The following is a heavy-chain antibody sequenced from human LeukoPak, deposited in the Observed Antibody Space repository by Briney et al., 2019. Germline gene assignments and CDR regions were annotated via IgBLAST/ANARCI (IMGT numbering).Heavy chain of an antibody. CDR3: ATYDSWSGYNIAY. CDR1: GFTLSSRW. J-gene: IGHJ4*02. D-gene: IGHD3-3*01. CDR2: INRDGSEK. Sequence: GGSLRLSCVVSGFTLSSRWMMWVRQAPGEGLEWMTNINRDGSEKNYVDSVKGRFTITRDNAENSLYLQMNSLKVEDSAIYYCATYDSWSGYNIAYWGQGTLVTVSS. V-gene: IGHV3-7*03.